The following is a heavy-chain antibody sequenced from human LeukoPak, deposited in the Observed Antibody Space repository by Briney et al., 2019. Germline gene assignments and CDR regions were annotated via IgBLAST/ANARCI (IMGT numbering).Heavy chain of an antibody. CDR3: ATAAAGTSLRDNWFDP. CDR2: FDPEDGET. D-gene: IGHD6-13*01. CDR1: GYTLTELS. J-gene: IGHJ5*02. V-gene: IGHV1-24*01. Sequence: ASVKVSCKVSGYTLTELSMHWVRQAPGKGLEWMGGFDPEDGETIYAQKFQGRVTMTEDTSTDTAYMELSSLRSEDTAVYYCATAAAGTSLRDNWFDPWGQGTLVTVSS.